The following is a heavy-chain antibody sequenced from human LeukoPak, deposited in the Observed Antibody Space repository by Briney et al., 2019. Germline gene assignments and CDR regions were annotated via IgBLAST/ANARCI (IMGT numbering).Heavy chain of an antibody. V-gene: IGHV3-33*01. CDR3: ARDPQYYDFWSGYYSYYMDV. CDR1: GFTSSSYG. D-gene: IGHD3-3*01. CDR2: IWYDGSNK. Sequence: GRSLRLSCAASGFTSSSYGMHWVRQAPGKGLEWVAVIWYDGSNKYYADSVKGRFTISRDNSKNTLYLQMNSLRAEDTAVYYCARDPQYYDFWSGYYSYYMDVWGKGTTVTVSS. J-gene: IGHJ6*03.